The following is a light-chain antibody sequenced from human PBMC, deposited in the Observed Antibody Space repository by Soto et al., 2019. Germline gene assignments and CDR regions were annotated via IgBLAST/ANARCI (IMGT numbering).Light chain of an antibody. CDR1: PGAVTSAYY. CDR2: STS. CDR3: LLYYGGAQVL. V-gene: IGLV7-43*01. J-gene: IGLJ2*01. Sequence: QAVVTQEPSLTVSPGGTVTLTCASSPGAVTSAYYTNWLQQKPGQAPRALIYSTSEKHSWTPARFSGSLLGGKAALTLSAAQPEYEADYYCLLYYGGAQVLFGGGTKLTVL.